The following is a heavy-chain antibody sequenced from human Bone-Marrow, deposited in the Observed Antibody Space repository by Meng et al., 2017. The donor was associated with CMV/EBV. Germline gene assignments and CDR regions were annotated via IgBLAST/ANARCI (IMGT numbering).Heavy chain of an antibody. D-gene: IGHD2-2*01. V-gene: IGHV3-7*01. J-gene: IGHJ6*02. CDR3: ARDQGVVVPAAYYYYGMDV. Sequence: GESLKISCAASGFTFSSYWMSWVRQAPGKGLEWVANIKQDGSEKYYVDSVKGRFTISRDNAKNSLYLQMNSLRAEDTAVYYCARDQGVVVPAAYYYYGMDVWGQGTTVTVSS. CDR1: GFTFSSYW. CDR2: IKQDGSEK.